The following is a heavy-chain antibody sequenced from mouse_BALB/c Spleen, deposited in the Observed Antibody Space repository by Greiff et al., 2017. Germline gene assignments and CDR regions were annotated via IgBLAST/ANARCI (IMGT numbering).Heavy chain of an antibody. CDR2: INPYYGST. CDR1: GYSFTDYI. CDR3: AREGGYDGYAMDY. Sequence: VQLQQPGPELVKPGASVKISCKASGYSFTDYIMLWVKQSHGKSLEWIGNINPYYGSTSYNLKFKGKATLTVDKSSSTAYMQLNSLTSEDSAVYYCAREGGYDGYAMDYWGQGTSVTVSS. J-gene: IGHJ4*01. D-gene: IGHD2-2*01. V-gene: IGHV1-39*01.